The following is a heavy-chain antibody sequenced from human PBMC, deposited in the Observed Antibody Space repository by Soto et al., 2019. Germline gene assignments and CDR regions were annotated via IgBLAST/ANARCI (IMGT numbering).Heavy chain of an antibody. V-gene: IGHV3-30-3*01. J-gene: IGHJ4*02. CDR2: ISYDGSNK. CDR1: GFTFSSYA. D-gene: IGHD2-15*01. Sequence: ESVGGVVQPGRSLRLSCAASGFTFSSYAMHWVRQAPGKGLEWVAVISYDGSNKYYADSVKGRFTISRDNSKNTLYLQMNSLRAEDTAVYYCARDQQIGYCSGGSCYIDYWGQGTLVTVSS. CDR3: ARDQQIGYCSGGSCYIDY.